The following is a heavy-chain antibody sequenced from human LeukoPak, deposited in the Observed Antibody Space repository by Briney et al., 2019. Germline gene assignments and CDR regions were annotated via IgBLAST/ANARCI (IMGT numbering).Heavy chain of an antibody. CDR3: AEVRYKRLIGSFDY. Sequence: GGSLRLSCIASGFTFNKAWMSWVRQAPGKGLEWVSAISGSGGSTYYADSVKGRFTISRDNSKNTLYLQMNSLRAEDTAVYYCAEVRYKRLIGSFDYWGQGTLVTVSS. CDR1: GFTFNKAW. V-gene: IGHV3-23*01. J-gene: IGHJ4*02. D-gene: IGHD1-1*01. CDR2: ISGSGGST.